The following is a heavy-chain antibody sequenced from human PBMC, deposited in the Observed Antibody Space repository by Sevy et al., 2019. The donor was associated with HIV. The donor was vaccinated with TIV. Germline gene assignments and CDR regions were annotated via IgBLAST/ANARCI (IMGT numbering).Heavy chain of an antibody. D-gene: IGHD4-17*01. CDR1: GFPFGSYE. V-gene: IGHV3-48*03. Sequence: GGSLRLSCTASGFPFGSYEMNWVRQAPGKGLEWVSYISNSGGAKYYSDSVRGRFTISRDNAKNSLYLQMNSLRAEDTAVYYCARDLPPSATTVAHFDYWGRGTLVTVSS. J-gene: IGHJ4*02. CDR3: ARDLPPSATTVAHFDY. CDR2: ISNSGGAK.